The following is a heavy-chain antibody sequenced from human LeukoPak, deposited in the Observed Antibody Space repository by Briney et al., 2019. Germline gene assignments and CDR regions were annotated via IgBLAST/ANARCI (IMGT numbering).Heavy chain of an antibody. D-gene: IGHD1-26*01. CDR1: GGSFTSNS. J-gene: IGHJ4*02. Sequence: SETLSLTCTVSGGSFTSNSWSWIRQPAGKGLEWIGRIYTSGNTTYNPSLKSRVTMSLETSKIHFSLKLSSVAAADTAVYYCARAGGRYSFDLWGQGTPDTVSS. CDR3: ARAGGRYSFDL. CDR2: IYTSGNT. V-gene: IGHV4-4*07.